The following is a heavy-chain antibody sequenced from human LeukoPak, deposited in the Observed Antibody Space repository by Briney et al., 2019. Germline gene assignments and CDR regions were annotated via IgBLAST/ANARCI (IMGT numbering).Heavy chain of an antibody. CDR3: ARLAAAGTYFGY. J-gene: IGHJ4*02. CDR1: GYTFTRYY. D-gene: IGHD6-13*01. V-gene: IGHV1-46*03. Sequence: ASVKVSCKASGYTFTRYYMHWVRQAPGQGLEWMGIINPSGGSTSYAQKFQGRVTMTRDTSTSTVYMELSSLRSEDTAVYYCARLAAAGTYFGYWGQGTLVTVSS. CDR2: INPSGGST.